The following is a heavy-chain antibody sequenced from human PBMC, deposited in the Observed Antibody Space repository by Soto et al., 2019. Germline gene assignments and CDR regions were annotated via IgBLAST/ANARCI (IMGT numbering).Heavy chain of an antibody. CDR2: IFSSGST. CDR3: AREGSYSAYNFAHGIQLWSFDF. D-gene: IGHD5-12*01. Sequence: PWETLSLTCTVPGGSINTFYWSWARQPAGKGLEWIGRIFSSGSTSFNPSLESRVAMSVDTSKNHFSLNLSSVTAADMAVYYCAREGSYSAYNFAHGIQLWSFDFWGQGALVTVSS. V-gene: IGHV4-4*07. CDR1: GGSINTFY. J-gene: IGHJ4*02.